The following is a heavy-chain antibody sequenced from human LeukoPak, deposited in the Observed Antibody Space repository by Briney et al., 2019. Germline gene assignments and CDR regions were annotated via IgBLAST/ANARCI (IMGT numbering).Heavy chain of an antibody. CDR3: ARPGLGDSDY. J-gene: IGHJ4*02. CDR2: IYYSGRT. D-gene: IGHD3-10*01. Sequence: SETLSLTCTVSGGSISSSNYYWGWIRQPPGEGLEWIGSIYYSGRTYYDPSLKSRVTISVDTSRNQFSLKLSSVTAADTAVFYCARPGLGDSDYWGQGTLVTVSS. V-gene: IGHV4-39*01. CDR1: GGSISSSNYY.